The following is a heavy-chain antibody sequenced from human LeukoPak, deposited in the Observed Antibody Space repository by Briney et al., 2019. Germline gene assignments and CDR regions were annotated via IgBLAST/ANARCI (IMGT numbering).Heavy chain of an antibody. CDR3: AHRGYGGNSVDY. Sequence: KESGPTLVKPTQTPTLTCTFSGFSLSTSGVGVGWIRQPPGKALEWLALIYWNDDKRYSPSLKSRLTITKDTSKNQVVLTMTNMDPVDTATYYCAHRGYGGNSVDYWGQGTLVTVSS. D-gene: IGHD4-23*01. V-gene: IGHV2-5*01. CDR1: GFSLSTSGVG. CDR2: IYWNDDK. J-gene: IGHJ4*02.